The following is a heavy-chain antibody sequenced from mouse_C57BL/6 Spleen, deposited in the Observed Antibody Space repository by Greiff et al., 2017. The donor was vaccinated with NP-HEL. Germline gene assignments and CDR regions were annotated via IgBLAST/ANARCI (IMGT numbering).Heavy chain of an antibody. Sequence: VTVVASGGGLVKPGGSLKLSCAASGFTFSDYGMPWVRQAPETGLEWVAYISSGSSSIYYADTVKGRFTISRDNAKNTLFLQMTSLRSEDTAMYYWARQEDYDVYAMDDWGKGTSVTVSS. D-gene: IGHD2-4*01. CDR3: ARQEDYDVYAMDD. CDR1: GFTFSDYG. V-gene: IGHV5-17*01. CDR2: ISSGSSSI. J-gene: IGHJ4*01.